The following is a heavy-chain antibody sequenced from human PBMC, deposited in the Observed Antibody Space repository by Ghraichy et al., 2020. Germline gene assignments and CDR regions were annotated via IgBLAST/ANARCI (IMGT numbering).Heavy chain of an antibody. CDR2: ISGSGVGT. CDR1: GFTFSGYA. J-gene: IGHJ4*02. CDR3: AKAQGYSSSWFGAIDH. V-gene: IGHV3-23*01. Sequence: GGSLRLSCAASGFTFSGYAMSWVRQAPGKGLEWVSAISGSGVGTYYADSVKGRFTFSRDNSKNTLYLHMNSLRAEDTAVYYCAKAQGYSSSWFGAIDHWGQGTLVTVSS. D-gene: IGHD6-13*01.